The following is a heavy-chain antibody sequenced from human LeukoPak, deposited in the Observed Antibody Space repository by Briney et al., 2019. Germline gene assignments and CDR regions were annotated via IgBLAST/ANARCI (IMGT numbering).Heavy chain of an antibody. Sequence: GSLRLSCAASGFTFSSYGMSWVRPAPGKGLEWVSSISGSGGSTYYADSVKGRFIISRDNAKNSLYLQMNSLRAEDTAVYYCARGYCTNGVCYWDYFDYWGQGTLVTVSS. V-gene: IGHV3-23*01. CDR3: ARGYCTNGVCYWDYFDY. CDR1: GFTFSSYG. J-gene: IGHJ4*02. D-gene: IGHD2-8*01. CDR2: ISGSGGST.